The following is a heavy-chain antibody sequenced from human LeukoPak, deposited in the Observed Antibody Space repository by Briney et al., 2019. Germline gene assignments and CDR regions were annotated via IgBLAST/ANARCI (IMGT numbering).Heavy chain of an antibody. Sequence: SETLSLTCTVSGGSISSYYWGWIRQPPGKGLEWIGYIYYSGSTNYNPSLKSRVTISVDTSKNQFSLKLSSVTAADTAVYYCARRRAVAGENDYWSQGTLVTVSP. V-gene: IGHV4-59*08. D-gene: IGHD6-19*01. CDR3: ARRRAVAGENDY. J-gene: IGHJ4*02. CDR2: IYYSGST. CDR1: GGSISSYY.